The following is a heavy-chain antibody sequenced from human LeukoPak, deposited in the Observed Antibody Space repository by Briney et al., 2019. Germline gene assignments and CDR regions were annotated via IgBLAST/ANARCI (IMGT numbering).Heavy chain of an antibody. J-gene: IGHJ3*02. V-gene: IGHV3-30*04. CDR1: GFTFSSYA. CDR2: ISYDGSNK. D-gene: IGHD3-3*01. Sequence: GGSLRLSCAASGFTFSSYAMHWVRQAPGKGLEWVAVISYDGSNKYYADSVKGRFTISRDNSKNTLYLQMNSLRAEDTAVYYCASIQGSTIFGVDDAFDIWGQGTMVTVSS. CDR3: ASIQGSTIFGVDDAFDI.